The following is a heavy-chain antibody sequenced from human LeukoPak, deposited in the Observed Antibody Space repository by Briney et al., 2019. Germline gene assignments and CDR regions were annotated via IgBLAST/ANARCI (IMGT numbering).Heavy chain of an antibody. Sequence: GGSLRLSCEASGFILSSYFISWLRQAPGKGLEWISYITNTGRSTNYADAVKGRFTISRDNGKQSVYLEMTDLRAEDTAVYYCAREASGNYHVFDSWGQGTLVIVSS. CDR3: AREASGNYHVFDS. D-gene: IGHD6-25*01. J-gene: IGHJ4*02. V-gene: IGHV3-11*04. CDR2: ITNTGRST. CDR1: GFILSSYF.